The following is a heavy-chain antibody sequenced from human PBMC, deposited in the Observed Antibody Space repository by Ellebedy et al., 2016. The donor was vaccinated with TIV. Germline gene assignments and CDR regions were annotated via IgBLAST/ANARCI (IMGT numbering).Heavy chain of an antibody. J-gene: IGHJ4*02. CDR3: ARGRIVGAIQPFDY. D-gene: IGHD1-26*01. Sequence: GGSLRLSXAASGFTFSSYSMSWVRQAPGKGLEWVSVIYSGGSTYYADSVKGRFTISRDNSKNTLYLQMNSLRAEDTAVYYCARGRIVGAIQPFDYWGQGTLVTVSS. V-gene: IGHV3-53*01. CDR1: GFTFSSYS. CDR2: IYSGGST.